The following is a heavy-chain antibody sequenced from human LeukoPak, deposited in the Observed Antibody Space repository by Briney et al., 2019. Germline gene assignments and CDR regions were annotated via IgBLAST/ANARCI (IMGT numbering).Heavy chain of an antibody. CDR3: ASAFDYINYVFGMDG. CDR1: GFTFSSYS. Sequence: PGGSLRLSCAASGFTFSSYSMNWVRQAPGKGLEWVSSISSSSSYIYYADSVKGRFTISRDNSKNPLYLQMNSLRAEDTAVYYCASAFDYINYVFGMDGGSQATTVTVS. CDR2: ISSSSSYI. V-gene: IGHV3-21*01. J-gene: IGHJ6*02. D-gene: IGHD4-11*01.